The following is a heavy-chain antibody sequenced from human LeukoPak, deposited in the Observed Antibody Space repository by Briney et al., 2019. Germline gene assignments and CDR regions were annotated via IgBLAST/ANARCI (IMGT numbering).Heavy chain of an antibody. CDR2: ITPIFGTA. V-gene: IGHV1-69*13. D-gene: IGHD2-15*01. J-gene: IGHJ4*02. CDR1: GGTFSSYA. Sequence: SVKVSCKASGGTFSSYAISWVRQAPGQGLEWMGGITPIFGTAKYAQKVQGRVTITADESTSTAYMELSSLRSEDTAVYYCARYRSAWYYFDYWGQGTLVTVSS. CDR3: ARYRSAWYYFDY.